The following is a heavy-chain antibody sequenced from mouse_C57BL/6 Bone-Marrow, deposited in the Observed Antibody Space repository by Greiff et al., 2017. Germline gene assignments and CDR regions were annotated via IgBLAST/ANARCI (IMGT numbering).Heavy chain of an antibody. Sequence: QVHVKQSGAELVRPGTSVKVSCKASGYAFTNYLIEWVKQRPGQGLEWIGVINPGSGGTNYNEKFKGKATLTADKSSSTAYMQLSSLTSEDSAVYFCARAHYGSFAYWGQGTLVTVSA. CDR2: INPGSGGT. J-gene: IGHJ3*01. D-gene: IGHD1-1*01. CDR1: GYAFTNYL. CDR3: ARAHYGSFAY. V-gene: IGHV1-54*01.